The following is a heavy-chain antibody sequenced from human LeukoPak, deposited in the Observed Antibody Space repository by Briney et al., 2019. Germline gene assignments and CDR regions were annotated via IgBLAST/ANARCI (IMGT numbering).Heavy chain of an antibody. CDR1: GGSISSYY. CDR3: ARDSGTTGEVKFDP. J-gene: IGHJ5*02. D-gene: IGHD3-10*01. Sequence: SETLSLTCTVSGGSISSYYWSWIRQPPGKGLEWIGYIYYSGSTTYNPSLKSRVTMSVDTSKNQFSLKLSSVSAADTAVYYCARDSGTTGEVKFDPWGQGTLVNVSS. CDR2: IYYSGST. V-gene: IGHV4-59*12.